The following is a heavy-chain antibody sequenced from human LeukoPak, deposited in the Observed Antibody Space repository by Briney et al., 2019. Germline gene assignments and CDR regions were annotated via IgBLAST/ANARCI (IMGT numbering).Heavy chain of an antibody. Sequence: SETLSLTCTVSGGSINNYYWTWIRQPPGKGLEWIAHIYYSGRTTYNPSLKSRVTISVDTTKNQFSLKLTSVTAADPAVYYCARHMNGGTHPLDHWGQGTLVTVSS. CDR3: ARHMNGGTHPLDH. V-gene: IGHV4-59*08. CDR2: IYYSGRT. D-gene: IGHD2-8*01. CDR1: GGSINNYY. J-gene: IGHJ4*02.